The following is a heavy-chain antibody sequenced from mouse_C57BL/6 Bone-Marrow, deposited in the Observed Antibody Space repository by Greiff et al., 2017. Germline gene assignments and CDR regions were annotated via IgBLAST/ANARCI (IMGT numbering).Heavy chain of an antibody. CDR1: GYTFTSYW. CDR2: IDPSDSYT. V-gene: IGHV1-69*01. D-gene: IGHD2-4*01. CDR3: ARGLRRDFDY. J-gene: IGHJ2*01. Sequence: VQLQQSGAELVMPGASVKLSCKASGYTFTSYWMHWVKQRPGQGLEWIGEIDPSDSYTNYNQKFKGKSTLTVDKSSSTAYMQLSSLTSEDSAVYYCARGLRRDFDYWGQGPTLTVSS.